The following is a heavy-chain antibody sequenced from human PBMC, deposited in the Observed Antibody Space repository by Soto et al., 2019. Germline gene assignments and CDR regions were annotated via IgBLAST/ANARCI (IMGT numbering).Heavy chain of an antibody. D-gene: IGHD3-3*01. CDR2: IYYTGAI. Sequence: WETLSLTCSVSGDSISGSNYYWGWIRQPPGKGLEWIGSIYYTGAIYYNPSLKSRLTISVDTSKNQFSLGLNSVTNADTAVYYCARGDYDFWNGYYFTYYAIDFWGQGATVTVSS. CDR1: GDSISGSNYY. V-gene: IGHV4-39*01. J-gene: IGHJ6*02. CDR3: ARGDYDFWNGYYFTYYAIDF.